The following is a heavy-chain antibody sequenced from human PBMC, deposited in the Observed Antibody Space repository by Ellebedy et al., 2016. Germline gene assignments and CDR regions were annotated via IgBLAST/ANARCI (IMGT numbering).Heavy chain of an antibody. CDR3: ARVGRGGADWYFDL. CDR2: IYYSGST. D-gene: IGHD3/OR15-3a*01. CDR1: GGSISSYY. J-gene: IGHJ2*01. V-gene: IGHV4-59*01. Sequence: SETLSLTCTVSGGSISSYYWSWIRQPPGKGLEWIGYIYYSGSTNYNPSLKSRVTISVDTSKNPFSLKLSSVTAADTAGYYCARVGRGGADWYFDLWGRGTLVTVSS.